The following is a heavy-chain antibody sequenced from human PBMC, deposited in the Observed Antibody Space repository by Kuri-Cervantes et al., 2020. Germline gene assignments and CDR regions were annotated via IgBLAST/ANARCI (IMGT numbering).Heavy chain of an antibody. Sequence: SETLSLTCAVYGGSFSGYYWSWIRQPPGKGLEWIGEINHSGSTYYNPSLKSRVTISVDTSKNQFSLKLSSVTAADTAVYYCARAPWLGATTPPDYWGQGTLVTVSS. D-gene: IGHD1-26*01. CDR1: GGSFSGYY. V-gene: IGHV4-34*01. J-gene: IGHJ4*02. CDR3: ARAPWLGATTPPDY. CDR2: INHSGST.